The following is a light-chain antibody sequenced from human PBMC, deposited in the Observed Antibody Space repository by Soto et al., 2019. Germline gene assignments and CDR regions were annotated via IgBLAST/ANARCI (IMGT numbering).Light chain of an antibody. CDR2: GAS. J-gene: IGKJ5*01. CDR3: QQRSNWREVT. CDR1: QSLSNSF. V-gene: IGKV3-11*01. Sequence: IVLTQSPGTLSLSPGERATLSCRASQSLSNSFIAWYQQKPGQTPRLVLYGASKRATGIPARFSGSGSGTDFTLTVSSLEPGDFAVYYCQQRSNWREVTFGQGTRLEI.